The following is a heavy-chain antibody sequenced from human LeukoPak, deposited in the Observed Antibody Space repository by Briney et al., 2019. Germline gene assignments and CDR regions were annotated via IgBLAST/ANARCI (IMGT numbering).Heavy chain of an antibody. CDR1: GFTFDDYT. CDR3: ARVGAAAGYYYMDV. CDR2: IRYDGSNK. J-gene: IGHJ6*03. Sequence: GGSLRLSCAASGFTFDDYTMHWVRQAPGKGLEWVAFIRYDGSNKYYPDSVKGRFTISRDNSKNTLYLQMNSLRAEDTAVFYCARVGAAAGYYYMDVWGKGTTVTISS. V-gene: IGHV3-30*02. D-gene: IGHD6-13*01.